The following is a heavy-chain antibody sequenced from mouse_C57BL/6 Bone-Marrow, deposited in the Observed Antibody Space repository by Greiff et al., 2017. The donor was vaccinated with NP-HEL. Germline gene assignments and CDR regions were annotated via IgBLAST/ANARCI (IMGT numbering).Heavy chain of an antibody. CDR1: GFTFSSYA. CDR3: ERAVPVDY. V-gene: IGHV5-4*03. CDR2: ISDGGSYT. Sequence: DVKLVESGGGLVKPGGSLKLSCAASGFTFSSYAMSWVRQTPETSLAWVATISDGGSYTYYPDNVKGRFTISRDNATNNLYLQMSHLESEDTAMYYCERAVPVDYWGQGTTLTVSS. J-gene: IGHJ2*01.